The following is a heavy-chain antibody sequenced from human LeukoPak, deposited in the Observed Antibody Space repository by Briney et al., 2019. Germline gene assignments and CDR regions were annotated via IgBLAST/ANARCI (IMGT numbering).Heavy chain of an antibody. D-gene: IGHD5-18*01. CDR3: AREGGVQLWSKTGFDY. V-gene: IGHV4-61*02. Sequence: SQTLSLTCTVSGGSISSSSYYWSWIRQPAGKGLEWIGRIYTSGSTNYNPSLKSRVTISVDTSKNQFSLKLSSVTAADTAVYYCAREGGVQLWSKTGFDYWGQGTLVTVSS. CDR1: GGSISSSSYY. J-gene: IGHJ4*02. CDR2: IYTSGST.